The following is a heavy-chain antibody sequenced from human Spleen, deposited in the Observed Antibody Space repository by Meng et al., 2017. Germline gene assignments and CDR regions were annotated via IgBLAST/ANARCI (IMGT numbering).Heavy chain of an antibody. CDR2: MSHDGTNK. D-gene: IGHD1-26*01. J-gene: IGHJ3*02. Sequence: GESLKISCAASGFTFSSYTMNWVRQSPDKGLEWVAVMSHDGTNKYYADSVKGRFTISRDNAKNSLYLQMNSLRAEDTALYYCAKDMSDEIVGAMYVNGAFDIWGQGTMVTVSS. CDR1: GFTFSSYT. V-gene: IGHV3-30*04. CDR3: AKDMSDEIVGAMYVNGAFDI.